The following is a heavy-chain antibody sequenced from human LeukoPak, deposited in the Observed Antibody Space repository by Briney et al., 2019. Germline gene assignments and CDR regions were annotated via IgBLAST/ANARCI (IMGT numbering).Heavy chain of an antibody. CDR2: ISHDGGTK. CDR1: GFSFSNFA. V-gene: IGHV3-30*04. CDR3: ARARGRWHLLPLDF. Sequence: PGGSLRLSCAASGFSFSNFAIHWVRQAPGKGLEWLAVISHDGGTKHYADSVKGRFTISRDNSNNSLSPQVNSLSAEDAAVYYCARARGRWHLLPLDFWGQGTLVTVSS. J-gene: IGHJ4*02. D-gene: IGHD1-26*01.